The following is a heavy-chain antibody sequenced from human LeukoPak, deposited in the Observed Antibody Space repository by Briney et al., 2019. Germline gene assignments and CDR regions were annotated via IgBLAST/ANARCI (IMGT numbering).Heavy chain of an antibody. CDR3: NYAFDI. J-gene: IGHJ3*02. CDR1: VFTFSTYW. V-gene: IGHV3-15*01. Sequence: GGSLRLSCAASVFTFSTYWMSWVRQAPGKGLEWVGRVKSKTDGGTTDYAAPVKGRFTISRDDSKNTLYLQMNSLKTEDTAVYYCNYAFDIWGQGTMVTVSS. CDR2: VKSKTDGGTT.